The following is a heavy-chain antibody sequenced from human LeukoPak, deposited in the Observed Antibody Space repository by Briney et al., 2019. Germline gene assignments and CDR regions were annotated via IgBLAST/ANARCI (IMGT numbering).Heavy chain of an antibody. J-gene: IGHJ4*02. V-gene: IGHV3-30*04. D-gene: IGHD4-23*01. CDR2: ISHDGTNK. CDR3: ARDFGGQRWNYYFDY. CDR1: GSSFSDYS. Sequence: GGSLRLSCAASGSSFSDYSMNWVRQAPGKGLEWVAIISHDGTNKYHADSVKGRFTISRDNSKNTLYLQMNSLRAEDSALYLCARDFGGQRWNYYFDYWGQGTLVTVSP.